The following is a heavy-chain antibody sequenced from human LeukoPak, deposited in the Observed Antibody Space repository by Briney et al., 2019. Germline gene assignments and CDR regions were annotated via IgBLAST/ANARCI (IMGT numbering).Heavy chain of an antibody. CDR1: GYTFTSYY. D-gene: IGHD2-21*01. J-gene: IGHJ3*01. CDR3: ARDQFFRSRFQGRAFDV. V-gene: IGHV1-46*01. Sequence: ASVKVSCKVSGYTFTSYYMHWVRQAPGQGLEWMGIINPSGGSTSYAQKFQGRVTMTRDTSTSTVYMELSSLRSEDTAVYYCARDQFFRSRFQGRAFDVWGPGTMVTVSS. CDR2: INPSGGST.